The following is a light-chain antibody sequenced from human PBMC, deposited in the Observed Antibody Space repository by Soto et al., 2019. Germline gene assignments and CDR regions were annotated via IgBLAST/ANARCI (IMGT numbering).Light chain of an antibody. CDR2: DAS. Sequence: DIQMTQSPSTLSASVGDTVTITCRASHTIFIWLAWYKHKQGKAPKLLIFDASSLHSGVPSRFSGSKSVTEFTITISGLQADDFATYYCYKYNSYRWTFGQGTKVEIK. V-gene: IGKV1-5*01. CDR3: YKYNSYRWT. J-gene: IGKJ1*01. CDR1: HTIFIW.